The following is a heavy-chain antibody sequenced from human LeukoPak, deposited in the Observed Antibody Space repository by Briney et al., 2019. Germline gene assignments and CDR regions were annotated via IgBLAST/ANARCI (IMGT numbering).Heavy chain of an antibody. D-gene: IGHD4-23*01. V-gene: IGHV3-23*01. Sequence: PGGSLRLSCAASGFTFSSYAMTWVRQAPGTGLEWVSGISGSGGSTYYADSVKGRFTISRDNSKNTLYLKMNSLRAEDTAVYYCAKDLYGGNSLGAFDIWGQGTVVTVSS. J-gene: IGHJ3*02. CDR2: ISGSGGST. CDR1: GFTFSSYA. CDR3: AKDLYGGNSLGAFDI.